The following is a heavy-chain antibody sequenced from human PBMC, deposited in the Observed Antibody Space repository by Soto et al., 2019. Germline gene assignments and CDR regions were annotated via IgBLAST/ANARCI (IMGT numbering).Heavy chain of an antibody. CDR3: ARGGYDGGNYYYYGMDV. CDR2: IWYDGSNK. CDR1: GFTFSSYG. D-gene: IGHD5-12*01. Sequence: GGFLRLSCAASGFTFSSYGMHWVRQAPGKGLEWVAVIWYDGSNKYYADSVKGRFTISRDNSKNTLYLQMNSLRAEDTAVYYCARGGYDGGNYYYYGMDVWGQGTTVTVSS. V-gene: IGHV3-33*01. J-gene: IGHJ6*02.